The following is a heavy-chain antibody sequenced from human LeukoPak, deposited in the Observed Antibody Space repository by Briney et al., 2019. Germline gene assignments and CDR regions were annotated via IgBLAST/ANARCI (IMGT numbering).Heavy chain of an antibody. D-gene: IGHD2-2*01. CDR1: GFTFSSYG. CDR2: IRYDGSNK. Sequence: GGSLRLSCAASGFTFSSYGMHWVRQAPGKGLEWVAFIRYDGSNKYYADSVKGRFTISRDNSKNTLYLQMNSLRAEDTAVYYCAKDRRRGIVVVPAAIDYWGQGTLVTVSS. V-gene: IGHV3-30*02. CDR3: AKDRRRGIVVVPAAIDY. J-gene: IGHJ4*02.